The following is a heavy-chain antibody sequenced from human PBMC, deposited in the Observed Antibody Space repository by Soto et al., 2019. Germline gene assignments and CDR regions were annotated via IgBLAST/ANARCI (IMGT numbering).Heavy chain of an antibody. J-gene: IGHJ6*02. CDR1: GGTFSSYT. V-gene: IGHV1-69*02. D-gene: IGHD3-10*01. CDR2: IIPILGIA. Sequence: QVQLVQSGAEVKKPGSSVKVSCKASGGTFSSYTISWVRQAPGQGLEWMGRIIPILGIANSAQKFQGRVTITADKSTSTAYMELSSLRSEDTAVYYCARSMVRGVTGMDVWGQGTTVTVSS. CDR3: ARSMVRGVTGMDV.